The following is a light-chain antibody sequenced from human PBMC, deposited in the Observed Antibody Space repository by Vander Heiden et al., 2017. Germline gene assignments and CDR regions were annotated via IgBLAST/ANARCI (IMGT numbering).Light chain of an antibody. CDR2: KAS. CDR3: QQYNTYSWT. CDR1: QSISSW. V-gene: IGKV1-5*03. Sequence: DMQMTQSPSPLSASVGDRVTITCRASQSISSWLAWYQQKPGNAPKLLIYKASNLEPGVPSRFSGSGSGTEFTLTISSLQPDDCATYYCQQYNTYSWTFGQGTKVEIK. J-gene: IGKJ1*01.